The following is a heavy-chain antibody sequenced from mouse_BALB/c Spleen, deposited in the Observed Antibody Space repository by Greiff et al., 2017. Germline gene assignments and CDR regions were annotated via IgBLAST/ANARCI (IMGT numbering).Heavy chain of an antibody. J-gene: IGHJ3*01. D-gene: IGHD1-1*01. CDR2: INPSSGYT. V-gene: IGHV1-4*01. CDR1: GYTFTSYT. Sequence: QVHVKQSGAELARPGASVKMSCKASGYTFTSYTMHWVKQRPGQGLEWIGYINPSSGYTNYNQKFKDKATLTADKSSSTAYMQLSSLTSEDSAVYYCAVIPSFAYWGQGTLVTVSA. CDR3: AVIPSFAY.